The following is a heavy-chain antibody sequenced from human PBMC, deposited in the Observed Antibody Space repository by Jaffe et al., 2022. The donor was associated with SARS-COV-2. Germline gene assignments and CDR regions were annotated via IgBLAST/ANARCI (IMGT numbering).Heavy chain of an antibody. D-gene: IGHD3-16*01. Sequence: EVQLLESGGGLVQPGGSLRLSCAASGFTFSSYALSWVRQAPGKGLEWVSGISGGADSTYYADSVKGRFTVSRDNSKNTLYLQMNSLRGDDTAVYYCAKGGGHSLEPSYFYYGMDVWGQGTTVTVSS. J-gene: IGHJ6*02. CDR3: AKGGGHSLEPSYFYYGMDV. CDR1: GFTFSSYA. CDR2: ISGGADST. V-gene: IGHV3-23*01.